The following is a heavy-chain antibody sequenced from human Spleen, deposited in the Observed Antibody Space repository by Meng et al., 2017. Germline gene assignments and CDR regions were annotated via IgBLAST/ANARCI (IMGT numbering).Heavy chain of an antibody. CDR3: AKSYYDGPLYYAMDV. J-gene: IGHJ6*02. Sequence: GESLKISCVASGGTFRNFWMTWVRQAPGKGLDWVASISDNGGSTYHADSLKGRFTISRDNSKNTLYLQMTSLRAEDTAVYYCAKSYYDGPLYYAMDVWGQGTTVTVSS. CDR2: ISDNGGST. D-gene: IGHD3-22*01. V-gene: IGHV3-23*01. CDR1: GGTFRNFW.